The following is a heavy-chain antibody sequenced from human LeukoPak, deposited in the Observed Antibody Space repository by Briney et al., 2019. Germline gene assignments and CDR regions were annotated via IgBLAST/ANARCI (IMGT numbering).Heavy chain of an antibody. V-gene: IGHV3-30-3*01. Sequence: PGGSLRLSCAASGFTFSSYWMHWVRQAPGKGLEWVAVISYDGSNRYYADSVKGRFTISRDNSKNTLYLQMNSLRAEDTAVYYCARDGDYGDPSGVDYWGQGTLVTVSS. CDR1: GFTFSSYW. J-gene: IGHJ4*02. CDR3: ARDGDYGDPSGVDY. CDR2: ISYDGSNR. D-gene: IGHD4-17*01.